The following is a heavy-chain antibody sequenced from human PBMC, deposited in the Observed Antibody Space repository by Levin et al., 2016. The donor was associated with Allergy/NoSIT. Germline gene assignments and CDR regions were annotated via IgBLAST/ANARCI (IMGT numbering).Heavy chain of an antibody. CDR2: IKQDGSEK. CDR1: GFTFSDYY. V-gene: IGHV3-7*01. J-gene: IGHJ6*02. D-gene: IGHD6-6*01. Sequence: GGSLRLSCAASGFTFSDYYMSWVRQAPGKGLEWVANIKQDGSEKYYVDSVKGRFTISRDNAKNSLYLQMNSLRAEDTAVYYCAREGGEQLDRNYYYYGMDVWGQGTTVTVSS. CDR3: AREGGEQLDRNYYYYGMDV.